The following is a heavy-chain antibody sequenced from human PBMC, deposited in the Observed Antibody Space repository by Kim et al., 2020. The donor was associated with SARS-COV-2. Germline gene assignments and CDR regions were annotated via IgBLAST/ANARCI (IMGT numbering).Heavy chain of an antibody. D-gene: IGHD3-22*01. CDR3: AKRGSITMIVVVITDFDY. Sequence: GGSLRLSCAASGFTFSSYAMSWVRQAPGKGLEWVSAISGSGGSTYYADSVKGGFTISRDNSKNTLYLQMNSLRAEDTAVYYCAKRGSITMIVVVITDFDYWGQGTLFTVS. CDR1: GFTFSSYA. J-gene: IGHJ4*02. V-gene: IGHV3-23*01. CDR2: ISGSGGST.